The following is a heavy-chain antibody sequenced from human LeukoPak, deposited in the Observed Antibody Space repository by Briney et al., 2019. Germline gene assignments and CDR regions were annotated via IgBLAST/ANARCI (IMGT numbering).Heavy chain of an antibody. Sequence: GGSLRLSCAASGFTFSSYTMNWVRQAPGKGLEWVSSISSSSSYIYYADSVKGRFTISRDNAKNSLYLQMNSLRAEDTAVYYCARVRYPGAVRGPFDYWGQGTLVTVSS. CDR2: ISSSSSYI. CDR3: ARVRYPGAVRGPFDY. D-gene: IGHD3-10*01. V-gene: IGHV3-21*01. J-gene: IGHJ4*02. CDR1: GFTFSSYT.